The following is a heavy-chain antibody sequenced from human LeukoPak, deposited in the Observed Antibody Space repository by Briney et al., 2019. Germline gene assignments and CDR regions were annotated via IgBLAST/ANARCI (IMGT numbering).Heavy chain of an antibody. D-gene: IGHD1-1*01. J-gene: IGHJ3*02. CDR2: INPSGGST. CDR1: GCAFTSYY. V-gene: IGHV1-46*01. Sequence: ASVKVSCKATGCAFTSYYMHWVRQAPGQGLEWMGIINPSGGSTSYAQKFQGRVTMTRDTSTSTVYMELSRLTSDDTAVYYCASTTGTTTGSAFDIWGPGTMVTVSS. CDR3: ASTTGTTTGSAFDI.